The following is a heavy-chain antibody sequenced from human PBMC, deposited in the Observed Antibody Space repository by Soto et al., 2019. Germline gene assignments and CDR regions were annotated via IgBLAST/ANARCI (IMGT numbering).Heavy chain of an antibody. CDR2: TSYDGNNK. Sequence: ESGGGVVQPGTSLRLSCTASGFMFKSYVMHWVRQAPGKGLEWVVLTSYDGNNKYYGDSVKGRFTVSRDNSKNTLHLQMDSLRPEDTALYYCARWGTTGGFDLWGQGTLVSVSS. V-gene: IGHV3-30*19. CDR1: GFMFKSYV. CDR3: ARWGTTGGFDL. J-gene: IGHJ4*02. D-gene: IGHD3-16*01.